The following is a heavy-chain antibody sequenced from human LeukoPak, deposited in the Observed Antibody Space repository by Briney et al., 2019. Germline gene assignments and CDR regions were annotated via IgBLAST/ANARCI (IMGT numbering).Heavy chain of an antibody. CDR1: GGSISSYY. J-gene: IGHJ3*02. Sequence: PSETLSLTCTVSGGSISSYYWSWIRQPPGKGLEWIGYIYYSGSTNYNPSLKSRVTISVDTSKNQFSLKLSSVTAADTAVYYCARMGQWELHDAFDIWGQGTMVTVSS. CDR2: IYYSGST. CDR3: ARMGQWELHDAFDI. D-gene: IGHD1-26*01. V-gene: IGHV4-59*01.